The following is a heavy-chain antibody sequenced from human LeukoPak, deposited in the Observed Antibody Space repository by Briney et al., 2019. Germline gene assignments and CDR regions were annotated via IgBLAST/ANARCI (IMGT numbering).Heavy chain of an antibody. CDR1: GGSISSHY. Sequence: PSETLSLTCTVSGGSISSHYWSWIRQPPGKGLEWIGYIYYSGSTNYNPSLKSRVTMSVDTSKNQFSLKLSSVTAADTAVYYCARDNNRDQWFTGIWGQGTLVTVSS. CDR3: ARDNNRDQWFTGI. CDR2: IYYSGST. V-gene: IGHV4-59*11. J-gene: IGHJ4*02. D-gene: IGHD3-22*01.